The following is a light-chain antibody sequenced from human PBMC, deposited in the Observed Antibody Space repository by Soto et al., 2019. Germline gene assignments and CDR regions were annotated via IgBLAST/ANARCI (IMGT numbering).Light chain of an antibody. CDR3: QQRSNWPLT. CDR2: DAS. J-gene: IGKJ4*01. CDR1: QSVSSH. V-gene: IGKV3-11*01. Sequence: EIVLTQSPATLSLSPGERATLSCRASQSVSSHLAWYQQKPGQAPRLLIYDASNRATGIPARFSGSGSGTDFPLTISRLEAEDFAVYYCQQRSNWPLTFGGGTKVEIK.